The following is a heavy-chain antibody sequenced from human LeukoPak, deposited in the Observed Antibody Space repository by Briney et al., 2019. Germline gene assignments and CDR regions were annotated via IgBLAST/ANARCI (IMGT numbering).Heavy chain of an antibody. CDR1: GGSISGYY. V-gene: IGHV4-59*01. J-gene: IGHJ4*02. D-gene: IGHD4-17*01. Sequence: PSETLSLTCTVSGGSISGYYWSWIRQPPGKGLEWIAYMYNSGSTNYNPSLKSRVTISIDTSKNQFSLKLSSLTAADTVIYYCARGIESYGDYGYWGQGILVTVSS. CDR3: ARGIESYGDYGY. CDR2: MYNSGST.